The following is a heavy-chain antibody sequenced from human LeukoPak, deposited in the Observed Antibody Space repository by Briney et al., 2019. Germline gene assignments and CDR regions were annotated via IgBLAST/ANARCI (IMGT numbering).Heavy chain of an antibody. V-gene: IGHV3-21*01. J-gene: IGHJ4*02. D-gene: IGHD1-26*01. Sequence: GGSLRLSCAASGFTFSSYSMNWVRQAPGKGLEWVSSISSSSSYIYYADSVKGRFTISRDNAKNSLYLQMISLGAEDTAVYYCARDSHLRGSHFDYWGQGTLVTVSS. CDR3: ARDSHLRGSHFDY. CDR2: ISSSSSYI. CDR1: GFTFSSYS.